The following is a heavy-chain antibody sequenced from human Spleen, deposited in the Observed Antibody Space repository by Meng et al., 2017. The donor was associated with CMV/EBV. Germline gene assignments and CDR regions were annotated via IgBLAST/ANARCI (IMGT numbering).Heavy chain of an antibody. Sequence: SVKGSCKASGGTFSSYAISWVRQAPGQGLEWMGGIIPIFGTANYAQKFQGRVTITTDESTSTAYMELSSLRSEDTAVYYCAVAGNNWFDPWGQGTLVTVSS. CDR2: IIPIFGTA. J-gene: IGHJ5*02. D-gene: IGHD6-19*01. CDR1: GGTFSSYA. V-gene: IGHV1-69*05. CDR3: AVAGNNWFDP.